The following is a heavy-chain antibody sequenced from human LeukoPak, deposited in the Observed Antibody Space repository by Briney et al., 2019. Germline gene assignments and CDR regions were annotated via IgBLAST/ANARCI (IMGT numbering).Heavy chain of an antibody. CDR2: INSNGNTI. CDR1: GFTFSSYE. CDR3: ARAKRNGFDI. Sequence: GGSLRLSCAASGFTFSSYEMNWVRQAPGKGLEWVSYINSNGNTIYYADSVKGRFTSSRDNAKNSLDLQMNSLRAEDTAVYYCARAKRNGFDIWGQGTMVTVSS. V-gene: IGHV3-48*03. J-gene: IGHJ3*02.